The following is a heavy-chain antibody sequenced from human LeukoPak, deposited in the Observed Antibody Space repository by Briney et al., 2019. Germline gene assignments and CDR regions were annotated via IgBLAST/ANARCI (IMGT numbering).Heavy chain of an antibody. D-gene: IGHD3-22*01. CDR2: ISYDGANK. J-gene: IGHJ4*02. V-gene: IGHV3-30*04. CDR3: TRGPGYHDSSYLDY. CDR1: RFTFSTYA. Sequence: PGTSLRLSCAASRFTFSTYAMHWVRRAPGKGLEWVAVISYDGANKKHADSVEGRFTISRDNSKNTLYLQMNSLRPEDTAVYYCTRGPGYHDSSYLDYWGQGTLVTVSS.